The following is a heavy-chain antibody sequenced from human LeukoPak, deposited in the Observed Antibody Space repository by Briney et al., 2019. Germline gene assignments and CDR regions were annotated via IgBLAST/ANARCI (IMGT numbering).Heavy chain of an antibody. J-gene: IGHJ4*02. CDR3: AKDHNGSGMDY. D-gene: IGHD3-10*01. V-gene: IGHV3-74*01. Sequence: GGSLRLSCAASGFTFSSYWMHWVRQAPGKGLVWVSCINSDGSSTRYADSVRGRFTISRDNSKNTLYLQMNSLRAEDTAVYYCAKDHNGSGMDYWGQGTLVTVSS. CDR1: GFTFSSYW. CDR2: INSDGSST.